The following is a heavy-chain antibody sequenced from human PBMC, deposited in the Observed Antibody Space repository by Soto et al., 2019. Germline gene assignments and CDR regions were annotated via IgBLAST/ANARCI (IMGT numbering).Heavy chain of an antibody. V-gene: IGHV2-5*02. CDR3: ARRPDEGYFKH. J-gene: IGHJ1*01. CDR1: GFSLSTSGVG. CDR2: IHWDDDR. Sequence: QITLKESGPTLVKPTQTLTLTCTFSGFSLSTSGVGVGWIRQPPGKALEWLALIHWDDDRHYSPSLKSRLTXIXVTYKHQVVLTMVNMDPVDTATYFCARRPDEGYFKHWGPGSLVTVSS.